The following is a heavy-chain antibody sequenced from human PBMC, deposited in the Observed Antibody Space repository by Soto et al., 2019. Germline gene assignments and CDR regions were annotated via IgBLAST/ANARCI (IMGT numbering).Heavy chain of an antibody. V-gene: IGHV1-8*01. D-gene: IGHD2-15*01. CDR2: MNPNSGNT. CDR3: ARGVRGYCSGGSCPGGYYYYMDV. CDR1: GYTFTGYE. Sequence: ASVKVSCKASGYTFTGYEINWVRQATGQGLEWMGWMNPNSGNTGYAQKFQGRVTMTRNTSISTAYMELSSLRSEDTAVYYCARGVRGYCSGGSCPGGYYYYMDVWGKGTTVTVSS. J-gene: IGHJ6*03.